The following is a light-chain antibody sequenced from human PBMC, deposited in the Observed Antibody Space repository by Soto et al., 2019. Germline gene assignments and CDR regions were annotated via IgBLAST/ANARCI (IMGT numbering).Light chain of an antibody. CDR3: QQYGSSPPT. V-gene: IGKV3-20*01. J-gene: IGKJ1*01. CDR1: QSVNDK. CDR2: GAS. Sequence: EVVMTQSPATLSVSPVERATLSCMASQSVNDKVAWFQQKPGQAPRLLIYGASSRATGIPERFSGSGSGTDFNLSVSRLEPEDFAVYFCQQYGSSPPTFGQGTKVDIK.